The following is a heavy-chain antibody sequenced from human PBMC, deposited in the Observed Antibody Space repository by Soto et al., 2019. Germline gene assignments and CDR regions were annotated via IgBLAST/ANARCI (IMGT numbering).Heavy chain of an antibody. CDR1: GFTFSSYS. V-gene: IGHV3-21*01. Sequence: EVQLVESGGGLVNPGGSLRLSCAASGFTFSSYSMNWVRQAPGKGLEWVSSISSSSSYIYYADSVKGRFTISRDNAKNSLYLQMNSLRAEDTAVYYCARGQSAVATIYIVDYWGQGTLVTVSS. J-gene: IGHJ4*02. CDR3: ARGQSAVATIYIVDY. D-gene: IGHD5-12*01. CDR2: ISSSSSYI.